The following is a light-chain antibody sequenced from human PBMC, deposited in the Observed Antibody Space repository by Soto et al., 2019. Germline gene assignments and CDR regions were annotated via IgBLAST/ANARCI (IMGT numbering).Light chain of an antibody. CDR3: QQSYS. CDR2: AAS. V-gene: IGKV1-39*01. J-gene: IGKJ2*01. Sequence: DIQMTQSPSSLSASVGDRVTITCRASQSISSYLNWYQQKPGKATKLLIYAASSLQSGVPSRFSGSGSGTDFTLTISSLQPEDFANYYCQQSYSFGQGTKLEIK. CDR1: QSISSY.